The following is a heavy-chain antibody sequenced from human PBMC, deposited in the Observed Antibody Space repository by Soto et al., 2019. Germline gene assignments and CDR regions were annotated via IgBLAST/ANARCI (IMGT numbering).Heavy chain of an antibody. J-gene: IGHJ4*02. CDR1: GGSISSSDW. CDR2: IYRSGST. CDR3: ATIHD. Sequence: QVQLQESGPGLVKPSGTLSLTCTVSGGSISSSDWWTWVRQPPGKGLEWIGEIYRSGSTNYNSSLQSRVTISVGKSKNQLSLKLSSVTAADTAVYYCATIHDWGQGTLVTVSS. V-gene: IGHV4-4*02.